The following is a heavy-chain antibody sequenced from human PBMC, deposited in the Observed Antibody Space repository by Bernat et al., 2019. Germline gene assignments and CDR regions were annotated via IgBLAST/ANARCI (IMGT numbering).Heavy chain of an antibody. CDR3: ARDPQGWYPDFDY. J-gene: IGHJ4*02. Sequence: QLQLQESGPGLVKPSETLSLTCTVSGGSISSSSYYWGWIRQPPGKGLEWIGSIYYSGSTYYNPSLKSRVTISVDTSKNQFSLKLSSVTAADTAVYYCARDPQGWYPDFDYWGQGTLVTVSS. CDR1: GGSISSSSYY. CDR2: IYYSGST. D-gene: IGHD6-19*01. V-gene: IGHV4-39*02.